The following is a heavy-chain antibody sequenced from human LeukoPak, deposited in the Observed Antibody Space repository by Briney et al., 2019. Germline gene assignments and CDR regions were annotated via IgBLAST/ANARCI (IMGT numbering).Heavy chain of an antibody. D-gene: IGHD3-22*01. CDR3: ARGGFALGVVITKGLNWFDH. CDR1: GYTFISYY. J-gene: IGHJ5*02. V-gene: IGHV1-46*01. Sequence: ASVKVSCKASGYTFISYYLHWVRQAPGQGLERMGIINPSDGRTTYAQKFQGRVTMSRDTSTSTVYVELNTLRSEDTAVYYCARGGFALGVVITKGLNWFDHWGQGTLVTVSS. CDR2: INPSDGRT.